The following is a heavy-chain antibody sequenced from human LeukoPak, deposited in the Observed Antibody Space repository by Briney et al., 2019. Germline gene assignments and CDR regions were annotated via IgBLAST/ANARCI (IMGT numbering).Heavy chain of an antibody. CDR2: INHSGST. V-gene: IGHV4-34*01. J-gene: IGHJ4*02. Sequence: SETLSLTCAVYGGSFSGYYWSWIRQPPGKGLEWIGEINHSGSTNYNPSLKSRVTMSVGTSKNQFSLKLSSVTAADTAVYYCARQAQGYWGQGILVTVSS. CDR3: ARQAQGY. CDR1: GGSFSGYY.